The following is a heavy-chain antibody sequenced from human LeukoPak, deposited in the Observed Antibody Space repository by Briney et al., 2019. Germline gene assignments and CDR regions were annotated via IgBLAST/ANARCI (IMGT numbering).Heavy chain of an antibody. D-gene: IGHD1-26*01. CDR1: GGSFSGYS. V-gene: IGHV4-34*01. CDR2: INHSGST. J-gene: IGHJ4*02. Sequence: SETLSLTCAVYGGSFSGYSWSWIRQPPGKGLEWIGKINHSGSTNYNPSLKSRVTISVDTSKNQFSLKLSSVTAADTAVYYCARQGRWESKRFDYWGQGTLVTVSS. CDR3: ARQGRWESKRFDY.